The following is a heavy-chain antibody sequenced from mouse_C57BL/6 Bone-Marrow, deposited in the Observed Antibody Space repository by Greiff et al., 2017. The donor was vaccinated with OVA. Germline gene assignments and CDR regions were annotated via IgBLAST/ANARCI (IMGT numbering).Heavy chain of an antibody. J-gene: IGHJ2*01. CDR3: AIYDGYYLDY. V-gene: IGHV1-69*01. Sequence: QVQLQQPVAELVMPGASVKLSCKASGYTFTSYWMHWVKQRPGQGLEWIGEIDPSDSYTNYNQKFKGKSTLTVDKSSSTAYMQLSSLTSEDSAVYYCAIYDGYYLDYWGQGTTLTVSS. D-gene: IGHD2-3*01. CDR2: IDPSDSYT. CDR1: GYTFTSYW.